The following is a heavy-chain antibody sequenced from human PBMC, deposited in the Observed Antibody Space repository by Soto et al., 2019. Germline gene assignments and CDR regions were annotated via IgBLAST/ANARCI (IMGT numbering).Heavy chain of an antibody. V-gene: IGHV4-39*01. D-gene: IGHD3-16*01. CDR3: AIWGWPSGYYYGMDV. Sequence: SETLSITCTVSGGSISSSSYYWGWIRQNPGKGLEWIGSIHHSGSTYYNPSLKSRITLSVDTSKNQLSLKLTSVTAAYTAFYFCAIWGWPSGYYYGMDVWGQGTTVT. J-gene: IGHJ6*02. CDR2: IHHSGST. CDR1: GGSISSSSYY.